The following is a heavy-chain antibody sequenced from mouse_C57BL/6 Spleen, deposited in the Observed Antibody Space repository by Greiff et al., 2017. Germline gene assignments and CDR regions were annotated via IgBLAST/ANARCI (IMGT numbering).Heavy chain of an antibody. CDR3: SAYYYWYSGY. CDR1: GFDIKDYY. J-gene: IGHJ2*01. D-gene: IGHD1-1*01. V-gene: IGHV14-2*01. Sequence: EVQLQQSGAELVKPGASVKLSCTASGFDIKDYYMHWVKQRTEQGLEWIGRIDPEDGDTKYAPKFQGKATLTADTSSNTAYRQLRALSSEDTAFYYCSAYYYWYSGYWGKGTTLTVSS. CDR2: IDPEDGDT.